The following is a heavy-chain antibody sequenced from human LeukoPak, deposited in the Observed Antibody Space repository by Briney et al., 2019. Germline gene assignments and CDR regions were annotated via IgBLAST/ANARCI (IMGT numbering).Heavy chain of an antibody. V-gene: IGHV4-34*01. Sequence: SETLSLTCAVYGGSFSGYYWSWIRQPPGKGLEWIGEINHSGSTNYNPSLKSRVTISVDTSKNQFSLKLSSVTAADTAVYYCARSYDTGWYEDYWGQGTLVTVSS. J-gene: IGHJ4*02. CDR1: GGSFSGYY. D-gene: IGHD6-19*01. CDR3: ARSYDTGWYEDY. CDR2: INHSGST.